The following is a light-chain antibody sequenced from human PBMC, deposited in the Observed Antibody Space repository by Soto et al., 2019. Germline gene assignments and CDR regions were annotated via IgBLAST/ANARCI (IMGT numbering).Light chain of an antibody. Sequence: EIVMTQSPGTLSLSPGERATLSCRASQSVSSYLAWYQQKPGQAPRLLIYDASTRATGIPARFSGSGSGTEFTLTISSLQSEDFAVYYCQQYNNWPLTFGGGTRLEIK. CDR3: QQYNNWPLT. J-gene: IGKJ5*01. V-gene: IGKV3-15*01. CDR1: QSVSSY. CDR2: DAS.